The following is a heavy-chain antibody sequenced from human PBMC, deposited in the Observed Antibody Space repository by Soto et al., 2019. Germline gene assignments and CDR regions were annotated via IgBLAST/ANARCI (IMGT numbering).Heavy chain of an antibody. CDR1: GFTFSSYG. D-gene: IGHD4-17*01. J-gene: IGHJ4*02. CDR3: AKDYGDYGG. V-gene: IGHV3-30*18. Sequence: GGSLRLSCAASGFTFSSYGMHWVRQAPGKGLEWVAVISYDGSNKYYADSVKGRFTISRDNSKNTLYLQMNSLRAEDTAVYYCAKDYGDYGGWGQGTLVTVSS. CDR2: ISYDGSNK.